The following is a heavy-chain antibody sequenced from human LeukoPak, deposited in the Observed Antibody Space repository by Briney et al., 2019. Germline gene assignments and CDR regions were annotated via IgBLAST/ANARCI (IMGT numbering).Heavy chain of an antibody. D-gene: IGHD3-22*01. Sequence: GGSLRLSCAASGFTFSSYGMHWVRQAPGKGRGWGGVVSYDGSKKFYADFVKGRFSISRDNSKNTLYVQMNSLGAEDTALYYCAKLGFDSSGSHSLVDYWGQGTPVTVSS. V-gene: IGHV3-30*18. CDR2: VSYDGSKK. J-gene: IGHJ4*02. CDR3: AKLGFDSSGSHSLVDY. CDR1: GFTFSSYG.